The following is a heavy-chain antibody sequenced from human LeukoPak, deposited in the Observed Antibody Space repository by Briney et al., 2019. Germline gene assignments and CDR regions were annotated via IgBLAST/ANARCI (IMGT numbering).Heavy chain of an antibody. CDR1: GFTFSSYS. D-gene: IGHD3-3*01. CDR3: ARHVGGSPLEYYFDY. V-gene: IGHV3-20*01. J-gene: IGHJ4*02. Sequence: GGSLRLSCAASGFTFSSYSMNWVRQAPGKGLEWVSGINWNGGSTGYADSVKGRFTISRDNAKNSLYLQMNSLRAEDTALYHCARHVGGSPLEYYFDYWGQGTLVTVSS. CDR2: INWNGGST.